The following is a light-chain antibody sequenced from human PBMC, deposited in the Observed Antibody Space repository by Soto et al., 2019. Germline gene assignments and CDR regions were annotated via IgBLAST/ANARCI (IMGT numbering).Light chain of an antibody. CDR2: GAS. V-gene: IGKV3-20*01. CDR3: QQYGSLWT. Sequence: EIVMTQSPATLSVSPVESATLSCRASQSVSSSYLAWYQQKPGQAPRLLIYGASSRATGIPDRFSGSGSGTDFTLTISRLEPEDFAVYYCQQYGSLWTFGQGTKVDIK. CDR1: QSVSSSY. J-gene: IGKJ1*01.